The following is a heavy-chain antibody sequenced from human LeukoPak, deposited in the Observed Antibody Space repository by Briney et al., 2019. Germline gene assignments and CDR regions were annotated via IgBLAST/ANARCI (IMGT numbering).Heavy chain of an antibody. CDR2: IYPGDSET. Sequence: GGSLRISCKGSGYNFSRYWIGGVRQLAGKGLEWMGIIYPGDSETRYSPSFQGQVTISADKSINTAYLQWSSLKASDTAMYYCAKGSASYYKVPFDYWGQGTLVTVSS. V-gene: IGHV5-51*01. CDR3: AKGSASYYKVPFDY. J-gene: IGHJ4*02. D-gene: IGHD3-10*01. CDR1: GYNFSRYW.